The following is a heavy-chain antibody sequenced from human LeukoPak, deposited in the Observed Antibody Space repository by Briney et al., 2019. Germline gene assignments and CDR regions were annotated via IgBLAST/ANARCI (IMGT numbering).Heavy chain of an antibody. CDR2: ISTLASST. CDR1: GFTFRSYG. D-gene: IGHD3-3*01. CDR3: AREESGISIFGVVIF. J-gene: IGHJ4*02. Sequence: PGGSLRLSCAASGFTFRSYGMGWVRQAPGKGLEWVSTISTLASSTYYTDSVKGRFTISRDDSRNTLYLQMNSLGAEDTAVYYCAREESGISIFGVVIFWGQGTLVTVSS. V-gene: IGHV3-23*01.